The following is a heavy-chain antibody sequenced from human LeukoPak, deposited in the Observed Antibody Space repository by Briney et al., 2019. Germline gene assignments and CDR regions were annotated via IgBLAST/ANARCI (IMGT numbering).Heavy chain of an antibody. CDR2: INPSGGST. D-gene: IGHD6-13*01. CDR3: ARTDSSSWYGVPLGDYMDV. Sequence: GASVKVSCKASGYTFTSYYMHWVRQAPGQGLEWMGIINPSGGSTSYAQKFQGRVTMTRDMSTSTVYMELSSLRSEDTAVYYCARTDSSSWYGVPLGDYMDVWGKGTTVTISS. V-gene: IGHV1-46*01. CDR1: GYTFTSYY. J-gene: IGHJ6*03.